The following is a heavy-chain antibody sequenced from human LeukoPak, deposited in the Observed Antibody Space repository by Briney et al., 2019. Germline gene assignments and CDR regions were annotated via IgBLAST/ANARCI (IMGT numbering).Heavy chain of an antibody. CDR2: IYHSGST. CDR3: ARVADIVVVVSGYYFDY. J-gene: IGHJ4*02. D-gene: IGHD2-15*01. Sequence: SETLSLTCTVSGGSISSSSYYWGWIRQPPGKGLEWIGSIYHSGSTYYNPSLKSRVTISVDTSKNQFSLKLSSVTAADTAVYYCARVADIVVVVSGYYFDYWGQGTLVTVSS. V-gene: IGHV4-39*07. CDR1: GGSISSSSYY.